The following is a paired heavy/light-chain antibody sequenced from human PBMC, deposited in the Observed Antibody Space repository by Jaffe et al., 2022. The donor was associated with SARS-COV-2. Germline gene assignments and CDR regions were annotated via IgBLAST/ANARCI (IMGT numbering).Light chain of an antibody. Sequence: AIRMTQSPSSFSASTGDRVTITCRASQGISSYLAWYQQKPGKAPKLLIYAASTLQSGVPSRFSGSGSGTDFTLTISCLQSEDFATYYCQQYYSYPPITFGQGTRLEIK. CDR3: QQYYSYPPIT. J-gene: IGKJ5*01. CDR2: AAS. V-gene: IGKV1-8*01. CDR1: QGISSY.
Heavy chain of an antibody. CDR2: IKSKTDGGTT. CDR3: TTKLPPTYWYYYDSSGYYYVRDAFDI. J-gene: IGHJ3*02. D-gene: IGHD3-22*01. V-gene: IGHV3-15*01. CDR1: GFTFSNAW. Sequence: EVQLVESGGGLVKPGGSLRLSCAASGFTFSNAWMSWVRQAPGKGLEWVGRIKSKTDGGTTDYAAPVKGRFTISRDDSKNTLYLQMNSLKTEDTAVYYCTTKLPPTYWYYYDSSGYYYVRDAFDIWGQGTMVTVSS.